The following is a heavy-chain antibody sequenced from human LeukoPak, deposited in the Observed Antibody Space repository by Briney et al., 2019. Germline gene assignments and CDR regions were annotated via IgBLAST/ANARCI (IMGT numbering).Heavy chain of an antibody. CDR1: GASISSSAR. CDR3: ARRGCSGYEAYFDY. V-gene: IGHV4-4*02. D-gene: IGHD5-12*01. Sequence: PSGTLSLTCAVSGASISSSARWSWVRQFPGKGLEWIGEVYHGGSTNYNPPLKSRVTISLDNSNNHFSLRLSSVTAADTARYYCARRGCSGYEAYFDYWGQGTLVTVSS. J-gene: IGHJ4*02. CDR2: VYHGGST.